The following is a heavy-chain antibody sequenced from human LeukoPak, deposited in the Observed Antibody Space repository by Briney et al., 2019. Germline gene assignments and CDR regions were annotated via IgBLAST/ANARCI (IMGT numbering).Heavy chain of an antibody. D-gene: IGHD6-19*01. CDR2: IYHSGTT. Sequence: SETLSLTCAVSGVSISRGGYAWNWIRQPPGKGLEWIAYIYHSGTTYYNPSLKSRATISVDTSKNQFSLKLSSVTAADTAVYYCVRGRYSSGWYKDKNWFDPWGQGAPVTVSS. CDR1: GVSISRGGYA. J-gene: IGHJ5*02. V-gene: IGHV4-30-4*07. CDR3: VRGRYSSGWYKDKNWFDP.